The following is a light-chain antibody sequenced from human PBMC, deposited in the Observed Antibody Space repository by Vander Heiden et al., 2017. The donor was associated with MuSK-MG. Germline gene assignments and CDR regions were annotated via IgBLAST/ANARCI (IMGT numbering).Light chain of an antibody. CDR2: VAS. J-gene: IGKJ4*01. Sequence: DIQINQTPSSLSASVGDRVTITCRASQSISTYLNWYQQKPGKAPKLLIDVASSLQSGVPSCVIRSRCGPDVTFTIISRQQADDFATYYYQHDYNLPRTFGGGTKVEI. CDR1: QSISTY. V-gene: IGKV1-39*01. CDR3: QHDYNLPRT.